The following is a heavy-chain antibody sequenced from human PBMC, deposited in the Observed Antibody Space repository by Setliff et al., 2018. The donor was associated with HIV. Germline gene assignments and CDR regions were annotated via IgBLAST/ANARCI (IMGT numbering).Heavy chain of an antibody. CDR1: GYHFNSYG. D-gene: IGHD3-22*01. Sequence: ASVKVSCKASGYHFNSYGMSWVRQAPGQGLGWMGWISAYNGNTKYAQKFQARVTMTTDTSKSTAYMELMSLRSDDTAVYYCARFSLRLYDSSGYYFAPFDYWGQGTLVTVSS. CDR2: ISAYNGNT. CDR3: ARFSLRLYDSSGYYFAPFDY. J-gene: IGHJ4*02. V-gene: IGHV1-18*01.